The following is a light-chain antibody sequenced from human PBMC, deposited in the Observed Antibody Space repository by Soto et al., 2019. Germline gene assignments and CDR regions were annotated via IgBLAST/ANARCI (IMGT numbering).Light chain of an antibody. J-gene: IGLJ3*02. CDR2: DVS. V-gene: IGLV2-11*01. CDR3: CSYAGSYTM. CDR1: SSDVGGYNY. Sequence: QSALTQPRSVSGSPGQSVTISCTGTSSDVGGYNYVSWYQQHPGKVPKLMIYDVSKRPSGVPDRFSGSKSGNTASLIISGLQAADEADFYCCSYAGSYTMFGGGTKLTVL.